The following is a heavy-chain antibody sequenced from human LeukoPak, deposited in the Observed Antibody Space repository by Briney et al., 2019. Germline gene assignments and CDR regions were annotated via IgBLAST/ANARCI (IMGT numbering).Heavy chain of an antibody. D-gene: IGHD2-15*01. J-gene: IGHJ6*02. Sequence: PGGSLRLSCAASGFTFSSYAMSWVRQAPGKGLEWVAVISSDGSNKYYADSVKGRFSISRDNSKNTLYLQMNSLRAEDTAVYYCATSGYCSGGGCGFYYYDMDVWGQGTTVTVSS. CDR1: GFTFSSYA. CDR2: ISSDGSNK. V-gene: IGHV3-30-3*01. CDR3: ATSGYCSGGGCGFYYYDMDV.